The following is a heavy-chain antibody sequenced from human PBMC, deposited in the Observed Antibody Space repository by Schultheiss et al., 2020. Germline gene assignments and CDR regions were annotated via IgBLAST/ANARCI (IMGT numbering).Heavy chain of an antibody. J-gene: IGHJ6*02. CDR1: GYTFTSYA. CDR2: INAGNGNT. D-gene: IGHD3-3*01. CDR3: ARDRGVGWSGYSYYYYGMDV. V-gene: IGHV1-3*01. Sequence: ASVKVSGKASGYTFTSYAMHWVRQAPGQRPEWMGWINAGNGNTKYSQKFQGRVTITRDTSASTAYMELSSLRSEDTAVYYCARDRGVGWSGYSYYYYGMDVWGQGTTVTVSS.